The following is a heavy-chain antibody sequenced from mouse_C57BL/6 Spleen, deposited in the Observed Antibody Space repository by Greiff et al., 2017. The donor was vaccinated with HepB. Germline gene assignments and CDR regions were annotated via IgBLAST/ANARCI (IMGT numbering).Heavy chain of an antibody. CDR2: IRNKANGYTT. D-gene: IGHD2-5*01. J-gene: IGHJ2*01. V-gene: IGHV7-3*01. CDR3: ARYSYYSNRYFDY. Sequence: EVKLVESGGGLVQPGGSLSLSCAASGFTFTDYYMSWVRQPPGKALEWLGFIRNKANGYTTEYSASVKGRFTISRDNSHSILYLQMNALRAEDSATYYCARYSYYSNRYFDYWGQGTTLTVSS. CDR1: GFTFTDYY.